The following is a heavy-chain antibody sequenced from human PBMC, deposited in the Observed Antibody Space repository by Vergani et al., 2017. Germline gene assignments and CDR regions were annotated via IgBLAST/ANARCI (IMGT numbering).Heavy chain of an antibody. CDR2: IDYSGST. Sequence: QVQLQESGPGLVKPSETLSLTCTVPGGPISSYYWTWIRQPPGQGLEWIGYIDYSGSTNYNPSLKSRVTISVDTSKTQCSLKLSSVAAADTAVYYCARVNSSGYYYDYWGQGTLVTVSS. D-gene: IGHD3-22*01. CDR3: ARVNSSGYYYDY. V-gene: IGHV4-59*01. J-gene: IGHJ4*02. CDR1: GGPISSYY.